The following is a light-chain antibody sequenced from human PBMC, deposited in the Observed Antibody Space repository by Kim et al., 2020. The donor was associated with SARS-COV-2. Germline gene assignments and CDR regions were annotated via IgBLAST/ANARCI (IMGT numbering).Light chain of an antibody. Sequence: VSPGQTASITCSGDKLGDKYACWYQQKPGQSPVLVIYKDSKRPSGIPERFSGSNSGNTATLTISGTQAMDEADYYCQAWDSSIHVFGTGTKVTVL. V-gene: IGLV3-1*01. CDR1: KLGDKY. CDR2: KDS. CDR3: QAWDSSIHV. J-gene: IGLJ1*01.